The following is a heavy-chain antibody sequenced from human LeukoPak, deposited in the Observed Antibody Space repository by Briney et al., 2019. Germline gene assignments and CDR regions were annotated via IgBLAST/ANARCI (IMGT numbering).Heavy chain of an antibody. CDR2: IIPIFGTA. Sequence: VASVKVSCTASGGTFSSYAISWVRQAPGQGLEWMGGIIPIFGTANYAQKFRGRVTITADESTSTAYMELSSLRSEDTAVYYCARGGGYYYDSSGSDYWGQGTLVTVSS. J-gene: IGHJ4*02. D-gene: IGHD3-22*01. CDR1: GGTFSSYA. V-gene: IGHV1-69*13. CDR3: ARGGGYYYDSSGSDY.